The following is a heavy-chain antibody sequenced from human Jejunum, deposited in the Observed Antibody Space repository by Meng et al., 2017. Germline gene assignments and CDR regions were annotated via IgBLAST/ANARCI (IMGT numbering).Heavy chain of an antibody. CDR1: GFSFTNYA. CDR2: ISGSDGST. V-gene: IGHV3-23*01. J-gene: IGHJ4*02. Sequence: GESLQISCAASGFSFTNYAMSWVRQAPGKGLEWVSAISGSDGSTYYADSVKGRFTISRDDSKNTLNLQMNSLRAEDTAVYYCAKDRGRYYDSRGFYWGYYFDSWGLGTLVTVSS. CDR3: AKDRGRYYDSRGFYWGYYFDS. D-gene: IGHD3-22*01.